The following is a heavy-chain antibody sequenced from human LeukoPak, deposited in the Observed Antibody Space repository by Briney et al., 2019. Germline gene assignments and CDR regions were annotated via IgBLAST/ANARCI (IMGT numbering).Heavy chain of an antibody. V-gene: IGHV4-59*01. J-gene: IGHJ6*04. CDR3: ARLARVSLIRGVTGYHSLDV. Sequence: SETLSLTCTVSGGSTNSFYWSWIRQPPGGGLEYIGYIYYSGSTDYNPSLKSRLTISVDTSKNQFSLKLSSLTAADTAVYYCARLARVSLIRGVTGYHSLDVWGKGTKVTVSS. D-gene: IGHD3-10*01. CDR1: GGSTNSFY. CDR2: IYYSGST.